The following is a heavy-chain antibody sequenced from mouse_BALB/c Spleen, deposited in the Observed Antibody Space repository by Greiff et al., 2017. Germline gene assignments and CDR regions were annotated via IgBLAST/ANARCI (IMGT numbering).Heavy chain of an antibody. CDR2: IYPGNVNT. V-gene: IGHV1S56*01. J-gene: IGHJ1*01. Sequence: VKLMESGPELVKPGASVRISCKASGYTFTSYYIHWVKQRPGQGLEWIGWIYPGNVNTKYNEKFKGKATLTADKSSSTAYMQLSSLTSEDSAVYFCARSRWLLGYFDVWGAGTTVTVSA. D-gene: IGHD2-3*01. CDR1: GYTFTSYY. CDR3: ARSRWLLGYFDV.